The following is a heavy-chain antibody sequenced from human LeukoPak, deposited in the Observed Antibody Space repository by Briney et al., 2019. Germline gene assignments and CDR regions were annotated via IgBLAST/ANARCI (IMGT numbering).Heavy chain of an antibody. D-gene: IGHD3-10*01. CDR3: ARDRGPRDY. V-gene: IGHV4-39*07. CDR1: GGSISSSSYY. J-gene: IGHJ4*02. CDR2: IYYSGST. Sequence: PSETLSLTCTVSGGSISSSSYYWGWIRQPPGKGLEWIGSIYYSGSTYYNPSLKSRVTISVDTSKNQFSLKLSSVTAADTAVYYCARDRGPRDYWGQGTLVTVSS.